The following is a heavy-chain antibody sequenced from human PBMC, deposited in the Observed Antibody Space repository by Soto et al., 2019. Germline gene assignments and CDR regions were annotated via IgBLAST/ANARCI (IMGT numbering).Heavy chain of an antibody. Sequence: SETLSLTCTVSGGSISSYYWSWIRQPPGKGLEWIGYIYYSGSTNYNPSLKSRVTISVDTSKNQFSLKLSSVTAADTAVYYCARQTRGIAARDAFDIWGQGTMVTVSS. V-gene: IGHV4-59*08. CDR3: ARQTRGIAARDAFDI. CDR2: IYYSGST. CDR1: GGSISSYY. J-gene: IGHJ3*02. D-gene: IGHD6-6*01.